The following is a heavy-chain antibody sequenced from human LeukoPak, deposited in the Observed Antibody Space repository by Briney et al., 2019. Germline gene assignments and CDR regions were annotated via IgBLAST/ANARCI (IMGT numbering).Heavy chain of an antibody. D-gene: IGHD3-22*01. CDR1: GYTFTGYY. J-gene: IGHJ3*02. CDR2: INPNSGGT. Sequence: ASVKVSCKASGYTFTGYYMHWVRQAPGQGLEWMGWINPNSGGTNYAQKFQGRVTMTRDTSISTAYMELSRLRSDDTAVYYCARNYYDSSGYSYAFDIWGQGTMVTVSS. V-gene: IGHV1-2*02. CDR3: ARNYYDSSGYSYAFDI.